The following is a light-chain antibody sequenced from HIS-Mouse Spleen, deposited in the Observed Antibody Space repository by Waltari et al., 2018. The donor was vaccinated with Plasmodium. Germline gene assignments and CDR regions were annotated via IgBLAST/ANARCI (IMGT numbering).Light chain of an antibody. CDR3: QQYNSYSWT. CDR2: KAS. J-gene: IGKJ1*01. CDR1: QSISSR. V-gene: IGKV1-5*03. Sequence: DIQMTQSPSTLSASVGDRVTITCRASQSISSRLAWYQQKPGKAPKLLIYKASSLESGVPSRFSGSGSGTEFTLTISSLQPDDCATDYCQQYNSYSWTFGQGTKVEIK.